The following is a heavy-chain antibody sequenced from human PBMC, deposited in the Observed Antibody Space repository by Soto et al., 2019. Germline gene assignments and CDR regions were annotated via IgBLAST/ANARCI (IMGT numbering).Heavy chain of an antibody. J-gene: IGHJ4*02. CDR3: AREGRITMVRGVMGPYYFDY. CDR1: GYTFTGYY. V-gene: IGHV1-2*04. Sequence: ASVKVSCKASGYTFTGYYMHWVRQAPGQGLEWMGWINPNSGGTNYAQKFQGWVTMTRDTSISTAYMELSRLRSDDTAVYYFAREGRITMVRGVMGPYYFDYWGQGTLVTVSS. D-gene: IGHD3-10*01. CDR2: INPNSGGT.